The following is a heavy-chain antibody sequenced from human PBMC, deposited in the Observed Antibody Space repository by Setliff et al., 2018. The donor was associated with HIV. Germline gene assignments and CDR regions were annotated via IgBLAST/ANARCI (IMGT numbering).Heavy chain of an antibody. CDR3: ARGYYGSDLQNAMDV. D-gene: IGHD3-10*01. CDR1: GFTFSSYW. CDR2: LNTDGSST. Sequence: GESLKISCAASGFTFSSYWMHWVRQAPGEGLVWVSRLNTDGSSTKYADSVKGRFTISRDNAKNTLYLQMDSLRGEDTAVYYCARGYYGSDLQNAMDVWGQGTTVTVSS. J-gene: IGHJ6*02. V-gene: IGHV3-74*03.